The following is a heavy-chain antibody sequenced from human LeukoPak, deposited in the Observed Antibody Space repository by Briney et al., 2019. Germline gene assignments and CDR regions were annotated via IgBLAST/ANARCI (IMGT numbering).Heavy chain of an antibody. CDR1: GYTFTSYD. CDR3: ARDAGCGGDCYIDY. CDR2: INPNSGGT. Sequence: ASVKVSCKASGYTFTSYDINWVRQATGQGLEWMGWINPNSGGTNYAQKFQGRVTMTRDTSISTAYMELSRLRSDDTAVYYCARDAGCGGDCYIDYWGQGTLVTVSS. V-gene: IGHV1-2*02. J-gene: IGHJ4*02. D-gene: IGHD2-21*01.